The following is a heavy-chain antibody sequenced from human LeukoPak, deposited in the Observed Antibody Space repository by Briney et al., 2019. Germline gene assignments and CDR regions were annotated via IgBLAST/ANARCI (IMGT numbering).Heavy chain of an antibody. Sequence: GGSLRLSCAASGFTFSSYSMNWVRQAPGPGLEWVSYISSSSSTIFYADSVKGRFTISRDNAKNSLYLQMNSLRDEDTAVYYCARAGIAAAGNLFDYWGQGTLVTVSS. J-gene: IGHJ4*02. D-gene: IGHD6-13*01. CDR2: ISSSSSTI. V-gene: IGHV3-48*02. CDR3: ARAGIAAAGNLFDY. CDR1: GFTFSSYS.